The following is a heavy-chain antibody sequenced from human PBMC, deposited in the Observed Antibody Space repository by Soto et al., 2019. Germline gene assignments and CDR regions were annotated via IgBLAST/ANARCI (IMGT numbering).Heavy chain of an antibody. D-gene: IGHD2-2*02. Sequence: QMQLVQSGPEVKKPGTSVKVSCKASGFTFTSSAVQWVRQARGQRLEWIGWIVVGSGNTNYAQKFQERVTITRDMSTSTAYMELSSLRSEDTAVYYCAAVGYCSSTSCYSLDPWGQGTLVTVSS. CDR2: IVVGSGNT. J-gene: IGHJ5*02. CDR3: AAVGYCSSTSCYSLDP. V-gene: IGHV1-58*01. CDR1: GFTFTSSA.